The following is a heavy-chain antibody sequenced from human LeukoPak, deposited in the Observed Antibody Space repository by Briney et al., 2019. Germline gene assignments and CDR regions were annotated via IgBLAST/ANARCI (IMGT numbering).Heavy chain of an antibody. CDR3: ARDPSYSRHGQKDCSSTSCYPKQDYEGDDY. CDR2: IIPIFGTA. J-gene: IGHJ4*02. Sequence: ASVKVSCKASGGTFSSYAISWVRQAPGQGLEWMGGIIPIFGTANYAQKFQGRDTITADESTSTAYMELSSLRSEDTAVYYCARDPSYSRHGQKDCSSTSCYPKQDYEGDDYWGQGTLVTVSS. V-gene: IGHV1-69*01. D-gene: IGHD2-2*01. CDR1: GGTFSSYA.